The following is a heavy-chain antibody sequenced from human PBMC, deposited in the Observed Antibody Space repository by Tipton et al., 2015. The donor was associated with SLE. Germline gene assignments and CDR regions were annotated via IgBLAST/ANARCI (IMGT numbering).Heavy chain of an antibody. V-gene: IGHV4-39*07. CDR3: VRGHIVLMVTWFDP. CDR2: IYYSGST. J-gene: IGHJ5*02. D-gene: IGHD2-8*01. Sequence: TLSLTCTVSGGSISSSSYYWGWIRQPPGKGLEWIGSIYYSGSTYYNPSLKSRVTISVDTSKNQFSLKLSSVTAADTAVYYCVRGHIVLMVTWFDPWGQGTLVTVSS. CDR1: GGSISSSSYY.